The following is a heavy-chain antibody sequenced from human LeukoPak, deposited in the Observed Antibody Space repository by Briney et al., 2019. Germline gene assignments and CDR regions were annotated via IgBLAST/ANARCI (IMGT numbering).Heavy chain of an antibody. D-gene: IGHD3-22*01. V-gene: IGHV1-69*04. CDR3: ARDRISQQTYSYDSSAYPFDY. CDR1: VGTFIIYA. CDR2: IIPIIGVA. Sequence: SVRVSSTASVGTFIIYAISWVRQAPGQGLEWMGRIIPIIGVANQAKKFQGRVTITADKSTSTAYMELSSLRSEDTAVYYCARDRISQQTYSYDSSAYPFDYWGQGTLVTVSS. J-gene: IGHJ4*02.